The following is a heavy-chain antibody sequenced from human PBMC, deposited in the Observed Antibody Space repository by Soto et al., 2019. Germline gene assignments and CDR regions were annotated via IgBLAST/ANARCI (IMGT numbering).Heavy chain of an antibody. J-gene: IGHJ5*02. V-gene: IGHV1-3*01. Sequence: GASVKVSCKASGYTFTSYGIHWVRQAPGQRLEWMGWINAANGDTKYSPKFQGRVTITRDTSASTAYMELSSLRSEDTAVYYCVRRHVSATGLDWFGPWGQGILITVSS. CDR2: INAANGDT. CDR1: GYTFTSYG. CDR3: VRRHVSATGLDWFGP. D-gene: IGHD1-1*01.